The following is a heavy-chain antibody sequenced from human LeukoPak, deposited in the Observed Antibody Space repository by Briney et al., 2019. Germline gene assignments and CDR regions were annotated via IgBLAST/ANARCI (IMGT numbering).Heavy chain of an antibody. CDR1: GYTFTSYG. CDR2: ISAYNGNT. V-gene: IGHV1-18*01. Sequence: ASVKVSCKASGYTFTSYGISWVRQAPGQGLEWMGWISAYNGNTNYAQKLQGRVTMTTDTSTSTAYMELWSLRSDDTAVYYCASSRSGSVWFDPWGQGTLVTVSS. D-gene: IGHD3-10*01. J-gene: IGHJ5*02. CDR3: ASSRSGSVWFDP.